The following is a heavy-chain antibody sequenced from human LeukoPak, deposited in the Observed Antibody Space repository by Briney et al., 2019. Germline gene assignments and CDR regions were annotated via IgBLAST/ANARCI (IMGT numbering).Heavy chain of an antibody. CDR2: ISYDGSNK. V-gene: IGHV3-30*18. CDR1: GFTFSSYG. D-gene: IGHD3-22*01. J-gene: IGHJ5*02. CDR3: AKDLYDSSGYYYNWFDP. Sequence: GRSLRLSCAASGFTFSSYGMHWVRQAPGKGLEWVAVISYDGSNKYYADSVKGRFTISRDNSKNTLYLQMNSLRAEDTAVYYCAKDLYDSSGYYYNWFDPWGQGTLVTVSS.